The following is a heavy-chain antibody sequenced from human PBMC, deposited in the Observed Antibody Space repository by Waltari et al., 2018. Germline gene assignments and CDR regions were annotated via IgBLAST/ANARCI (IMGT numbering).Heavy chain of an antibody. D-gene: IGHD2-15*01. CDR1: GGSFSGYY. J-gene: IGHJ4*02. V-gene: IGHV4-34*01. Sequence: QVQLQQWGAGLLKPSETLSLTCAVYGGSFSGYYWSWIRQPPGKGLEWIGEINHSGSTNYNPSLKSRVTISVDTSKNQFSLELSSVTTADMAVYYCARAKWYYFDYWGQGTLVTVSS. CDR2: INHSGST. CDR3: ARAKWYYFDY.